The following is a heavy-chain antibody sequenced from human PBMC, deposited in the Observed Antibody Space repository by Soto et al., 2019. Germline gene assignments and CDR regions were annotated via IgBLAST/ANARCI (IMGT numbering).Heavy chain of an antibody. J-gene: IGHJ4*02. CDR2: VYHTGNT. D-gene: IGHD1-20*01. CDR3: AREQYNWKL. CDR1: GVSITPYY. V-gene: IGHV4-59*01. Sequence: LSLTCTVSGVSITPYYWSWIRHPPGKGLEWIGYVYHTGNTYYNPSLKSRVTISLDTSKNQVSLRLKSVTAADTAVYYCAREQYNWKLWGQGTLVTVSS.